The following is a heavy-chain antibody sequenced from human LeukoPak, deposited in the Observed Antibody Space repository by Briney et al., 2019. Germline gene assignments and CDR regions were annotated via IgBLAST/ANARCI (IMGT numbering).Heavy chain of an antibody. CDR3: ARGSSFGY. Sequence: PGGSLRLSCAASGFILSSYWMSCVRQAPGKGLEWVANIKEDGSEKNYVDCVKGRFTISRDTSKNSLYLQMNSLRAEDSAVYYCARGSSFGYWGQGTLVTVSS. V-gene: IGHV3-7*01. J-gene: IGHJ4*02. CDR1: GFILSSYW. D-gene: IGHD2-2*01. CDR2: IKEDGSEK.